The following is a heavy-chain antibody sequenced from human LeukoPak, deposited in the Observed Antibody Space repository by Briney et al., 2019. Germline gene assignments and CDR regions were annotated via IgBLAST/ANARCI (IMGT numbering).Heavy chain of an antibody. V-gene: IGHV3-21*01. CDR1: GFTFSSYS. J-gene: IGHJ6*03. Sequence: GGSLRLSCAASGFTFSSYSMIWVRHAPGKGLEWVSFISSTGGHIYYADSVKGRFTISRDNAKSSLFLQMNSLRAEDTAVYYCARGRGNYYDSSSFYYYYMDVWGKGTTVTVSS. CDR3: ARGRGNYYDSSSFYYYYMDV. CDR2: ISSTGGHI. D-gene: IGHD3-22*01.